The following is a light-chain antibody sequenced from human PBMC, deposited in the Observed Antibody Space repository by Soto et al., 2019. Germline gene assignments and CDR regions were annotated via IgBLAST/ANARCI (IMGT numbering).Light chain of an antibody. CDR2: GAS. CDR1: QSLSSSQ. V-gene: IGKV3-20*01. J-gene: IGKJ4*01. Sequence: EIVLTQSPATLSLSPGERATLSCRASQSLSSSQLAWYQQKPGQAPRLLIYGASNRATGIPDRFSGSGPATDFTLTISRLEPEDFAVYFCQQSGSSPLTFGGGTKVDI. CDR3: QQSGSSPLT.